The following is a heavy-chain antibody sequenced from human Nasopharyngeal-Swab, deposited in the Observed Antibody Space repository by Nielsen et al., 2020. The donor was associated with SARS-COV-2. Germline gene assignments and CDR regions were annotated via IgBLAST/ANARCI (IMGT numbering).Heavy chain of an antibody. CDR3: TRLCSGGSCYPDC. J-gene: IGHJ4*02. V-gene: IGHV3-73*01. Sequence: GGSLRLSCAASGFSFSDSAMHWVRQASGKGLEWVGRIRSKAESYATAYAASVKGRSTISRDDSKNTAYLQMSSLKTEDTAVYYCTRLCSGGSCYPDCWGQGTLVTVSS. CDR1: GFSFSDSA. CDR2: IRSKAESYAT. D-gene: IGHD2-15*01.